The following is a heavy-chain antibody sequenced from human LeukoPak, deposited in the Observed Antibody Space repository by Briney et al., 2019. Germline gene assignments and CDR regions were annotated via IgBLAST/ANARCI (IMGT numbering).Heavy chain of an antibody. CDR3: TRDRSRAEHA. V-gene: IGHV3-7*01. Sequence: GGSLRLSCAASGFTFSGHWMSWVRQAPGKGLEWVANINQGGSDKYYVDSVKGRFTISRDNANNLLYLQMNSLRGEDTAVYYCTRDRSRAEHAWARGTLVTVSS. CDR1: GFTFSGHW. D-gene: IGHD1-14*01. J-gene: IGHJ5*02. CDR2: INQGGSDK.